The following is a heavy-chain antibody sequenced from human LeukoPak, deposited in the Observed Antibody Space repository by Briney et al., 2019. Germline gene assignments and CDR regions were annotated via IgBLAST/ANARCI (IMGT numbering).Heavy chain of an antibody. Sequence: GGSLRLSCAASGFTFSNYAMSWVRQAPGKGLEWVSAISGSASSTYYADSVKGRFTISRDNSKNTLYLQMNSLRAEDTAVYYCAKDGPLGSDAFDIWGQGTMVTVSS. J-gene: IGHJ3*02. CDR1: GFTFSNYA. CDR3: AKDGPLGSDAFDI. CDR2: ISGSASST. V-gene: IGHV3-23*01.